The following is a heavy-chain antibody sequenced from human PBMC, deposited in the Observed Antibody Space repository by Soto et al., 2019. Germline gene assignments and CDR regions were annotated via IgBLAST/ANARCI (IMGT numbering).Heavy chain of an antibody. J-gene: IGHJ6*02. CDR2: IYYSGST. Sequence: SETLSLTCTVSGGYISSGGYYWSWIRQHPGKGLEWIGYIYYSGSTYYNPSLKSRVTISVDTSKNQFSLKLSSVTAADTAVYYCARGERVTIFGMVITNGMDVWGQGTTVTVSS. CDR1: GGYISSGGYY. V-gene: IGHV4-31*03. CDR3: ARGERVTIFGMVITNGMDV. D-gene: IGHD3-3*01.